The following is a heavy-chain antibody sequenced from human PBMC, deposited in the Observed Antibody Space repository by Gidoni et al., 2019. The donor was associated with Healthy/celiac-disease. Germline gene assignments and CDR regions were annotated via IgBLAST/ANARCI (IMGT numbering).Heavy chain of an antibody. D-gene: IGHD1-20*01. CDR3: AKVTDYNWNDGGRYFDY. CDR2: ISYDGSNK. V-gene: IGHV3-30*18. CDR1: GVTFSSYG. J-gene: IGHJ4*02. Sequence: VVQPGRSLRLPCAASGVTFSSYGMHWVRQAPGKGLEWVAVISYDGSNKYYADSVKGRFTISRDNSKNTLYLQMNSLRAEDTAVYHCAKVTDYNWNDGGRYFDYWGQGTLVTVSS.